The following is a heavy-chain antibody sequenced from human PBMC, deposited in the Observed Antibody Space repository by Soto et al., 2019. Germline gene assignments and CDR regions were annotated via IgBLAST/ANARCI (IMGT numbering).Heavy chain of an antibody. D-gene: IGHD6-25*01. V-gene: IGHV3-33*01. CDR3: ARVVGYGFDI. CDR1: GFTFSSYG. J-gene: IGHJ3*02. CDR2: IWYDGSNK. Sequence: QVQLVESGGGVVQPGRSLRLSCAASGFTFSSYGMHWVRQAPGKGLEWVAVIWYDGSNKYYADSVKGRFTNSRDKYKNTLYLQMNSLRAEDTAVYYCARVVGYGFDIWGQGTMVTVSS.